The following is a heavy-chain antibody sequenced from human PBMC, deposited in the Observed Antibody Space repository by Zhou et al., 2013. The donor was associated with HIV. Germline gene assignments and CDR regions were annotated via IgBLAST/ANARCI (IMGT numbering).Heavy chain of an antibody. D-gene: IGHD6-19*01. J-gene: IGHJ3*02. V-gene: IGHV1-46*01. CDR2: INPSGGST. CDR1: GYTFTSYY. Sequence: QVQLVQSGADVKKPGASVKVSCKASGYTFTSYYMHWVRQAPGQGLEWMGIINPSGGSTSYAQKFQGRVTMTRDTSISTAYMELSSLRSEDTAVYYCARTSQQWLVGSDAFDIWGQGTMVTVSS. CDR3: ARTSQQWLVGSDAFDI.